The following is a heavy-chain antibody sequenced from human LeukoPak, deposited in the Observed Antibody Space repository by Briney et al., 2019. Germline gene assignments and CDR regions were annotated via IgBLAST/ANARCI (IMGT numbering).Heavy chain of an antibody. Sequence: PGGSLRLSCAASGFTFSSYEVNWVRQAPGKGLEWVSIISSGSSAIFSADALKGRFTISRDDAKNLLYLDMNSLRAEDTAVYYCARGHTAVTRHFDFWGQGTLVTVSS. J-gene: IGHJ4*02. CDR1: GFTFSSYE. CDR2: ISSGSSAI. V-gene: IGHV3-21*01. D-gene: IGHD4-17*01. CDR3: ARGHTAVTRHFDF.